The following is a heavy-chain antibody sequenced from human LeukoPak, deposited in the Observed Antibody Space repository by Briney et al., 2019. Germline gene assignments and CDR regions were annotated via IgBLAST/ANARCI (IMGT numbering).Heavy chain of an antibody. J-gene: IGHJ6*02. Sequence: PSETLSLTCAVYGGSFSGYYWSWIRQPPGKGLEWIGEINHSGSTNYNPSLKSRVTISVDTSKNQFSLKLSSVTAADTAVYYCARALIYYDSSGYPTPLYYYGMDVWGQGTTVTVSS. D-gene: IGHD3-22*01. CDR3: ARALIYYDSSGYPTPLYYYGMDV. V-gene: IGHV4-34*01. CDR2: INHSGST. CDR1: GGSFSGYY.